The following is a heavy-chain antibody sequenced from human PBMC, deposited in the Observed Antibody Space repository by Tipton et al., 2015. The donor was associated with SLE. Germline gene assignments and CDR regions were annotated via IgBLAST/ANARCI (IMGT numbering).Heavy chain of an antibody. J-gene: IGHJ4*02. V-gene: IGHV4-34*01. CDR3: ARRYGTSFDY. Sequence: TLSLTCTVSGVSISTYYWTWIRQPPGKGLEWIGEINHSGSTNYNPSLKSRVTISVDTSKNQFSLKMISVTAADTAVYYCARRYGTSFDYWDQGTLVTVSS. CDR2: INHSGST. CDR1: GVSISTYY. D-gene: IGHD2-8*01.